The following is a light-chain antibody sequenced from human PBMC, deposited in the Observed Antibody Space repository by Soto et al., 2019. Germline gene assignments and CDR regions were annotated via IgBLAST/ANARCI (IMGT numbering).Light chain of an antibody. V-gene: IGLV2-8*01. J-gene: IGLJ1*01. CDR2: EVN. Sequence: QSVLTQPPSASGSPGQSVTISCTGTSNDVGGYNYVSWYQQHPGKAPKLMIYEVNKRPSGVPDRFSGSKSGNTASLTVSGLQAEDEADYYCSSFAVSNSFVFGTGNKLTVL. CDR1: SNDVGGYNY. CDR3: SSFAVSNSFV.